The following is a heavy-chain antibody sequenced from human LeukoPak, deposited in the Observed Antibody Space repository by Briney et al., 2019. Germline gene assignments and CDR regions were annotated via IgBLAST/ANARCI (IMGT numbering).Heavy chain of an antibody. D-gene: IGHD3-10*01. Sequence: GASVKVSCKASGYTFTNYGISWVRQAPGQGLEWMGWISTHNGNTNYAQKFQGRVTMTTDTSTGAAYMELRSLRSDDTATYYCARDSGVSSGADYWGQGTLVTVSS. CDR1: GYTFTNYG. CDR2: ISTHNGNT. J-gene: IGHJ4*02. V-gene: IGHV1-18*01. CDR3: ARDSGVSSGADY.